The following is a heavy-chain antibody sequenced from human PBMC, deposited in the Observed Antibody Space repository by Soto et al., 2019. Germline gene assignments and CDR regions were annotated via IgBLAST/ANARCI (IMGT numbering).Heavy chain of an antibody. CDR1: GGTFSSSA. V-gene: IGHV1-69*01. Sequence: QVQLVQSGAEVKKSGSSVKVSCKASGGTFSSSAISWVRQAPGQGLEWMGGIIPIFGTANYAQKFQGRVTITADESTSTAYMELSSLRSEDTAVYYCARDRRDSGSYQFDYWGQGTLVTVSS. D-gene: IGHD1-26*01. J-gene: IGHJ4*02. CDR3: ARDRRDSGSYQFDY. CDR2: IIPIFGTA.